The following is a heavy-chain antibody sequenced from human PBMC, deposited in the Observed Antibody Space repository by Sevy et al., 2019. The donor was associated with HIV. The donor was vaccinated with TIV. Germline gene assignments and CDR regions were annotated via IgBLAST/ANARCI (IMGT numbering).Heavy chain of an antibody. D-gene: IGHD3-10*01. CDR3: TRDLWFGELHYYYYMDV. CDR2: IRSKAYGGTT. Sequence: GGFLRLSCTASGFTFGDYAMSWVRQAPGKGLEWVGFIRSKAYGGTTEYAASVKGRFTISRDDSKSIAYLQMNSLKTEDTAVYYCTRDLWFGELHYYYYMDVWGKGTTVTVSS. CDR1: GFTFGDYA. V-gene: IGHV3-49*04. J-gene: IGHJ6*03.